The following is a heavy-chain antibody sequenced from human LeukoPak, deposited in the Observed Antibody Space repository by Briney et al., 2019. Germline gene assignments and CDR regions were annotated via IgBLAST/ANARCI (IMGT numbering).Heavy chain of an antibody. Sequence: ASVKVSCKASGYTFTSYAMHWVRQAPGQRLEWMGWINAGNGNTKYSQKFQGTVTITRDTSASTAYMELSSLRSEDTAVYYCAGPSGYSSGWGFDYWGQGTLVTVSS. CDR2: INAGNGNT. CDR3: AGPSGYSSGWGFDY. D-gene: IGHD6-19*01. J-gene: IGHJ4*02. V-gene: IGHV1-3*01. CDR1: GYTFTSYA.